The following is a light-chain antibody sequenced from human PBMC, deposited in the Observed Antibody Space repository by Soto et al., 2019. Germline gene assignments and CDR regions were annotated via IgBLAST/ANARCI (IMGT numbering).Light chain of an antibody. V-gene: IGLV2-14*01. CDR2: EVS. Sequence: QSALTQPASVSGSPGQSITISCTGTSSDVGGYNYVSWYQHHPGKASKLIIYEVSNRPSGVSNRFSGSKSGNTASLTISGLQAEDEADYYCNSYTSKSTGVFGTGTKVTVL. CDR3: NSYTSKSTGV. CDR1: SSDVGGYNY. J-gene: IGLJ1*01.